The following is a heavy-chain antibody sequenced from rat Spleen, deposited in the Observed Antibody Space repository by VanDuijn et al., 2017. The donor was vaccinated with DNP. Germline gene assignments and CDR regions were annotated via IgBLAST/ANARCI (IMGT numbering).Heavy chain of an antibody. CDR3: TKGPNYGGWSDYFDY. V-gene: IGHV4-2*01. CDR1: GFNFNDYW. J-gene: IGHJ2*01. Sequence: EVKLVESGGGLVQPGRSLKLSCAASGFNFNDYWMGWVRQAPGKGLEWIGEVNQDSSAIKYTPSTKDKFTVSRDNAQNTLYLQMNKLGSDDTAIYYCTKGPNYGGWSDYFDYWGQGVMVTVSS. D-gene: IGHD1-11*01. CDR2: VNQDSSAI.